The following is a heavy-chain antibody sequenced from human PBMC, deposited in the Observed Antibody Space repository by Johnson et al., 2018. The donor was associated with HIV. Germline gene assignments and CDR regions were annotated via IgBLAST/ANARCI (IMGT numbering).Heavy chain of an antibody. CDR2: IKEDGSEK. D-gene: IGHD3-22*01. CDR1: GLIFRTYW. Sequence: VQLVESGGGVVQPGRSLRLSCGGSGLIFRTYWMSWVRQAPGKGLEWVANIKEDGSEKYYVDSVKGRFTISRDDSKNTLYLQMNSLKIEDTAVYYCATVVVITQDAFDIWGQGTMVTV. V-gene: IGHV3-7*05. CDR3: ATVVVITQDAFDI. J-gene: IGHJ3*02.